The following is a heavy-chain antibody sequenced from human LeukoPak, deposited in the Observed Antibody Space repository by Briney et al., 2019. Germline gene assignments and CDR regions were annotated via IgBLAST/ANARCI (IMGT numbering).Heavy chain of an antibody. CDR3: ARPYYYDSRIDP. CDR1: GYSISSGYY. CDR2: IYHSGST. J-gene: IGHJ5*02. D-gene: IGHD3-22*01. V-gene: IGHV4-38-2*02. Sequence: SETLSLTCTVSGYSISSGYYWGWIRPPPGKGLEWIGSIYHSGSTYYNPSLKSRVIISVDTSKNQFSLKLSSVTAADTAVYYCARPYYYDSRIDPWGQGILVTVSS.